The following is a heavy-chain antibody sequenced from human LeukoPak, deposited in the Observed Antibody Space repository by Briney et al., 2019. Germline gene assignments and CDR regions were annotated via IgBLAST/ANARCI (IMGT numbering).Heavy chain of an antibody. D-gene: IGHD3-10*01. J-gene: IGHJ4*02. CDR3: ARHRGQADPDF. CDR2: IYYSGST. CDR1: GGSINSYY. V-gene: IGHV4-59*01. Sequence: PSETLSLTCTVSGGSINSYYWSWIRQPPGKGLEWIGYIYYSGSTSFNPSLKSRVIISADMSKNQFSLKLSSVTAADTAVYYCARHRGQADPDFWGQGTLVTVSS.